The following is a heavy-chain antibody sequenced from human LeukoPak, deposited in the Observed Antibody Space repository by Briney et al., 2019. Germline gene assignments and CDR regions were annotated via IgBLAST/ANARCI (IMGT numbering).Heavy chain of an antibody. CDR3: ARPTTYCSSTSCNDAFDI. CDR1: GGSISSYY. Sequence: SETLSLTCTVSGGSISSYYWSWIRQPAGKGLEWIGRIYTSGSTNYNPSLKSRVTMSVDTSKNQFSLKLSSVTAADTAVYYCARPTTYCSSTSCNDAFDIWGQGTMVTVSS. J-gene: IGHJ3*02. V-gene: IGHV4-4*07. D-gene: IGHD2-2*01. CDR2: IYTSGST.